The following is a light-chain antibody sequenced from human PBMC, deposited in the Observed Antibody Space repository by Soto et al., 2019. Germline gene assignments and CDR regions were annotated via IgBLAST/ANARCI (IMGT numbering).Light chain of an antibody. CDR3: CSYAGSSTHVV. J-gene: IGLJ2*01. Sequence: QSVLTQPASVSGSPGQSITISCTGTSSDVGGYNLVSWYQQHPGKAPKLMIYEGSKRPSGVSNRFSGSKSGNTASLTISGLQAEDEADYYCCSYAGSSTHVVFGGGTQLTVL. CDR1: SSDVGGYNL. V-gene: IGLV2-23*01. CDR2: EGS.